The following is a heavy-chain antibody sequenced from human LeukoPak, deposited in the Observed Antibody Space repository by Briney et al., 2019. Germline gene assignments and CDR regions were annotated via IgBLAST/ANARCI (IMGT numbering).Heavy chain of an antibody. CDR2: IYFTGRT. J-gene: IGHJ2*01. CDR1: GDSISNSDYY. D-gene: IGHD6-19*01. Sequence: SETLSLTCTVSGDSISNSDYYWGWIRQPTGKGLEWIGTIYFTGRTYYNPSLTSRVTMSVDTSKNEFSLKLRSVTAADTAMYYCTRQRGSGHWYFDLWGRGTLVTVSS. CDR3: TRQRGSGHWYFDL. V-gene: IGHV4-39*01.